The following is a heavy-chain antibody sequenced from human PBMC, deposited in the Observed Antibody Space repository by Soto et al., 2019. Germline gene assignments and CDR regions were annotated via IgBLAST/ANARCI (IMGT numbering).Heavy chain of an antibody. J-gene: IGHJ4*02. CDR2: ISYDGSNK. CDR3: ARIGATMIVVGYFDY. V-gene: IGHV3-30-3*01. Sequence: PGGSLRLSCAASGFTFSSYAMHWVRQAPGKGLEWVAVISYDGSNKYYADSVKGRFTISRDNSKNTLYLKMNSLRAEDTAVYYCARIGATMIVVGYFDYWGQGALVTVSS. D-gene: IGHD3-22*01. CDR1: GFTFSSYA.